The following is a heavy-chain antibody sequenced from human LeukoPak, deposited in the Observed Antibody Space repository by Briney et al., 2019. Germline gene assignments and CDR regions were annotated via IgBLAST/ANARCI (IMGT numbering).Heavy chain of an antibody. V-gene: IGHV3-7*04. Sequence: GGSLRLSCAASGFTFSSYWMTWVRQAPGKGLEWVANINRDGTTKNYVDSVQGRFTISRDNAQSSLYLQMSSLRAEDTAVYFCARDATYSEGATYYNRLDYWGQGAQVTVSS. D-gene: IGHD1-14*01. CDR2: INRDGTTK. CDR3: ARDATYSEGATYYNRLDY. CDR1: GFTFSSYW. J-gene: IGHJ4*02.